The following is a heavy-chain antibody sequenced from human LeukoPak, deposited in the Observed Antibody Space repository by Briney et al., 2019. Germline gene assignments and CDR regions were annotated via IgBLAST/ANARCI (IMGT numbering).Heavy chain of an antibody. CDR1: GYSFTGYY. CDR2: INPNSGGT. V-gene: IGHV1-2*06. Sequence: ASVKVSCKASGYSFTGYYMHWVRQAPGQGLEWVGRINPNSGGTNYAQRFQGRVTMTRDTSISTAYMKLSRLRSDDTAVYYCATTSSTWYNWFDPWGQGTLVTVS. D-gene: IGHD6-13*01. J-gene: IGHJ5*02. CDR3: ATTSSTWYNWFDP.